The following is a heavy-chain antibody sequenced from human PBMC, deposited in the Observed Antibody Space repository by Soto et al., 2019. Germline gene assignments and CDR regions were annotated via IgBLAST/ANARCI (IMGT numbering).Heavy chain of an antibody. J-gene: IGHJ4*02. V-gene: IGHV3-33*01. Sequence: GGSLRLSCVASGFTFSNFGMHWVRQAPGKGLEWVAVISNDENIKQYADSVRGRFAISRDNSKNTLYLQMTSLRAEDTAIYYCARGLRSVLDYWGQGALVTVSS. D-gene: IGHD6-6*01. CDR2: ISNDENIK. CDR1: GFTFSNFG. CDR3: ARGLRSVLDY.